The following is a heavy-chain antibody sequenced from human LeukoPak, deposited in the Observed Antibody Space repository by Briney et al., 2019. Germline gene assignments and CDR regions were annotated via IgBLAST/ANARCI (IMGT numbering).Heavy chain of an antibody. Sequence: GGSLRLSCVDSGFTFGTHSMNWVRQAPGKGLEWVSYINGGGSPIYYANSVRGRFTISRDNAKNSLYLQMNSLRAEDTAVYYCAREAATEDFDYWGQGTLVTVSS. CDR3: AREAATEDFDY. J-gene: IGHJ4*02. CDR1: GFTFGTHS. V-gene: IGHV3-48*01. CDR2: INGGGSPI. D-gene: IGHD2-15*01.